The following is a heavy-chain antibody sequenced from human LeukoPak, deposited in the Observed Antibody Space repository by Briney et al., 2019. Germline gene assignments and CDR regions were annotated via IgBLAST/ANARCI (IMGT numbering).Heavy chain of an antibody. CDR1: GGTFSSYA. CDR2: IIPILGIA. D-gene: IGHD5-24*01. V-gene: IGHV1-69*04. Sequence: SVKVSCKASGGTFSSYAISWVRQAPGQGLEWMGRIIPILGIANYAQKFQGRVTITADKSTSTAYMELSSLRSDDTAVYYCASLSDGYNAPFDYWGQGTLVTVSS. J-gene: IGHJ4*02. CDR3: ASLSDGYNAPFDY.